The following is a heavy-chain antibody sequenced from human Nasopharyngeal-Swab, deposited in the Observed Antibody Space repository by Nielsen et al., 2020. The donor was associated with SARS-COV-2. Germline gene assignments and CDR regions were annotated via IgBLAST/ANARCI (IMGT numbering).Heavy chain of an antibody. V-gene: IGHV4-61*01. CDR3: ARGGGYSYGYPTPDAFDI. CDR1: GGSVSSGSYY. J-gene: IGHJ3*02. Sequence: SETLSLTCTVSGGSVSSGSYYWSWIRQPPGKGLEWIGYIYYSGSTNYNPSLKSRVTISVDTSKNQFSLKLSSVTAADTAVYYCARGGGYSYGYPTPDAFDIWGQGTMVTVSS. D-gene: IGHD5-18*01. CDR2: IYYSGST.